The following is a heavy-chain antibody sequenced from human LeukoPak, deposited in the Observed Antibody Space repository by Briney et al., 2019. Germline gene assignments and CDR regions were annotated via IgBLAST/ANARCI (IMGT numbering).Heavy chain of an antibody. CDR3: ARAGYCSGGSCYDAFDI. CDR2: LCYSGST. J-gene: IGHJ3*02. Sequence: SQTLSLTCTVSGGSISSGGYYWSWIRQHPGKGLEWIGYLCYSGSTYYNPSLKSRVTISVDTSKNQFSLKLSSVTAADTAVYYCARAGYCSGGSCYDAFDIWGQGTMVTVSS. CDR1: GGSISSGGYY. D-gene: IGHD2-15*01. V-gene: IGHV4-31*03.